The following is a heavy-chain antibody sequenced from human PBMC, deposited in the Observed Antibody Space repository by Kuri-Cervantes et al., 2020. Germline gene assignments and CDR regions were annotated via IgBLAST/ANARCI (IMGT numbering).Heavy chain of an antibody. J-gene: IGHJ4*02. D-gene: IGHD7-27*01. Sequence: GESLKISCAASGFTFSRVWMNWVRQAPGKGLEWVAVIWYDGSNKYYADSVKGRFTISRDNSKNTLYLQMNSLRVEDTAVYYCARGLGQLGTSFDYWGQGTLVTVSS. CDR3: ARGLGQLGTSFDY. CDR1: GFTFSRVW. V-gene: IGHV3-33*08. CDR2: IWYDGSNK.